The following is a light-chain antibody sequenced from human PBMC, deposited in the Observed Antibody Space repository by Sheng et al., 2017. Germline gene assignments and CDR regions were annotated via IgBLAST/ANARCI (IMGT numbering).Light chain of an antibody. CDR1: NIASKS. J-gene: IGLJ3*02. CDR3: QVWDRSGDHRAV. CDR2: DDS. V-gene: IGLV3-21*03. Sequence: SYELTQPPSVSVAPGKTARITCGGNNIASKSVHWYQQKPGQAPVLVVHDDSDRPSEIPERFSGSNSGNTATLTISRVEAGDEADYYCQVWDRSGDHRAVFGGGTKLTVV.